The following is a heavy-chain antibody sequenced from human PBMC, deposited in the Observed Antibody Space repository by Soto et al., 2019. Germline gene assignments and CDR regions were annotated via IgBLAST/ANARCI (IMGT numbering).Heavy chain of an antibody. CDR1: GGSFSGYY. V-gene: IGHV4-34*01. D-gene: IGHD2-15*01. CDR2: INHSGST. CDR3: ARGPFYPSYIVVVVAATRANWFDP. J-gene: IGHJ5*02. Sequence: PSETLSLTCAVYGGSFSGYYWSWIRQPPGKGLEWIGEINHSGSTNYNPSLKSRVTISVDTSKNQFSLKLSSVTAADTAVYYCARGPFYPSYIVVVVAATRANWFDPWGQGTLVTVSS.